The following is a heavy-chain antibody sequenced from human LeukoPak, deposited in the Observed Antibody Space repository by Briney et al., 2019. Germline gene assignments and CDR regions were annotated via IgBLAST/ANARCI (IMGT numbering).Heavy chain of an antibody. D-gene: IGHD5-18*01. CDR3: AREGLGYSYGY. CDR2: IHSDGSST. CDR1: GFTFSSYW. J-gene: IGHJ4*02. Sequence: GGSLRLSCAASGFTFSSYWIHWVRQAPGKGLVWVSRIHSDGSSTYYADSVKGRFTIARDNARNTLYLQMNSLKADDTAIYYCAREGLGYSYGYWGQGTQVTVSS. V-gene: IGHV3-74*01.